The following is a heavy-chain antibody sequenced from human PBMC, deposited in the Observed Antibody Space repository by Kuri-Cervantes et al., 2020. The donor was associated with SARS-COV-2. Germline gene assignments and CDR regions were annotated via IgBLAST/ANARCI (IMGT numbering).Heavy chain of an antibody. V-gene: IGHV3-7*04. CDR2: IKQDGSEK. Sequence: GESLKISCAASGFTFSNYWMSWVRQSPGKGLEWVANIKQDGSEKYYVDSVKGRFIISRDNAKNSLYLQMNSLRAKDTAVYYCARDLDGYYYARSGYYFGRAPPKHWHFDLWGRGTPVTVSS. J-gene: IGHJ2*01. CDR1: GFTFSNYW. D-gene: IGHD3-22*01. CDR3: ARDLDGYYYARSGYYFGRAPPKHWHFDL.